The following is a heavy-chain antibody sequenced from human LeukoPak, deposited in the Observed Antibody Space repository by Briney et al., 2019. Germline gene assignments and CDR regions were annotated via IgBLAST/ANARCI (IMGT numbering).Heavy chain of an antibody. CDR1: GFTFSNYA. CDR3: AKDWAYYYGSSGYYYLDY. V-gene: IGHV3-23*01. D-gene: IGHD3-22*01. CDR2: ISGSGGST. Sequence: GGSLRLSCAASGFTFSNYAMSWVRQAPGKGLEWVSGISGSGGSTYYADSVKGRFTISRDNSKNTLYVQMNNLRADDTAVYYCAKDWAYYYGSSGYYYLDYWGQGTLVTVSS. J-gene: IGHJ4*02.